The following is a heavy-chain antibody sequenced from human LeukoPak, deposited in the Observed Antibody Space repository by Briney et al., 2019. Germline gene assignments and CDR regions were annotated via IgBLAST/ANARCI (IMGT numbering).Heavy chain of an antibody. D-gene: IGHD3-10*01. V-gene: IGHV4-59*01. J-gene: IGHJ6*03. CDR2: IYYSGST. CDR3: ARGRSSMVRGYYYYYMDV. Sequence: SETLSLTCTVSGGSISSYYWSWIRQPPGKGLEWIGYIYYSGSTNYNPSLKSRVTISVDTSKNQFSLKLSSVTAADTAVYYCARGRSSMVRGYYYYYMDVRGKGTTVTVSS. CDR1: GGSISSYY.